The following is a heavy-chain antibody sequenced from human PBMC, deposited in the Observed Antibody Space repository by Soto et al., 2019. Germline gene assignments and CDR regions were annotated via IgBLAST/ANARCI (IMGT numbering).Heavy chain of an antibody. D-gene: IGHD3-10*01. Sequence: QLQLQESGPGLVKPSETLSLTCTVSGGSISSSSYYWGWIRQPPGKGLEWIGSIYYSGSTYYNPSLKSRVTISVDTSKNQFSLKLSSVTAADTAVYYCVNDYGSGNFPYGMDVWGQGTTVTVSS. CDR1: GGSISSSSYY. V-gene: IGHV4-39*01. J-gene: IGHJ6*02. CDR2: IYYSGST. CDR3: VNDYGSGNFPYGMDV.